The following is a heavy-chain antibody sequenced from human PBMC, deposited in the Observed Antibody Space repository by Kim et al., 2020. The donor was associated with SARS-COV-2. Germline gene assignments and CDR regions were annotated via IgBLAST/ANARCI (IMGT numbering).Heavy chain of an antibody. CDR2: ISGSGGST. D-gene: IGHD3-22*01. V-gene: IGHV3-23*01. Sequence: GGSLRLSCAASGFTFSSYAMSWVRQAPGKGLEWVSAISGSGGSTYYADSVKGRFTISRDNSKSTLYLQMNSLRAEDTAVYYCAKDRRHYYDSYRGVIWGQGRIVTVSS. CDR1: GFTFSSYA. CDR3: AKDRRHYYDSYRGVI. J-gene: IGHJ3*02.